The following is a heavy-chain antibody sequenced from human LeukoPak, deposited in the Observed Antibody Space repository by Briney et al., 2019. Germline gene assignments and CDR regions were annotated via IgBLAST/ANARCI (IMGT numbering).Heavy chain of an antibody. Sequence: GGSLRLSCAASGFTFSSYAMSWVRQAPGKGLEWVSAISGSGGSTYYADSVKGRFTISRDNSKNTLYLRMNSLRAEDTAVYYCAKDKFQGYFQHWGQGTLVTVSS. CDR1: GFTFSSYA. J-gene: IGHJ1*01. V-gene: IGHV3-23*01. CDR2: ISGSGGST. CDR3: AKDKFQGYFQH.